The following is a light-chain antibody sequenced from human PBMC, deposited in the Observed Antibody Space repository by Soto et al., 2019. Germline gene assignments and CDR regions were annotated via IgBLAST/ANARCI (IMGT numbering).Light chain of an antibody. V-gene: IGKV3-20*01. CDR3: QQYASSLT. CDR2: GAS. J-gene: IGKJ1*01. CDR1: QSVDSAF. Sequence: EIVLTQSPGSLSLSLGERATLSCRASQSVDSAFFAWYQQKPGQPPRLLMYGASRRATGIPDSFSGSGSGTDFTLMISRLEPEDFAVYYCQQYASSLTFGQGTKVEI.